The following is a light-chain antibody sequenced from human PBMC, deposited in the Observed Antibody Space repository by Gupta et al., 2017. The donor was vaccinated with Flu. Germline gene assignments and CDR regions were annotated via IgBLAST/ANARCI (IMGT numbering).Light chain of an antibody. CDR1: QLGDKF. V-gene: IGLV3-1*01. J-gene: IGLJ3*02. CDR2: QNT. Sequence: SYALTQPPSLSASPGQTASITCSGYQLGDKFVCWYQQRPGQSPVVVIYQNTKRPSGIPERFSGSNSGNTATLTIRGAQALDEADYYCQAWDRNTAVFGGGTKLTVL. CDR3: QAWDRNTAV.